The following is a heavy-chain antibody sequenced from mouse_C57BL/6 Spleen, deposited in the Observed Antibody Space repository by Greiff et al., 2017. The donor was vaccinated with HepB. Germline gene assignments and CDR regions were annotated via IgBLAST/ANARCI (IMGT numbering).Heavy chain of an antibody. J-gene: IGHJ2*01. Sequence: VQLQQSGPELVKPGASVKISCKASGYAFSSSWMHWVKQRPGKGLEWIGRIYPGDGDTNYTGKFKGKSTLTADKSSSTAYMQLSSLTSEDSAVYFCARQANWDGYFDYWGQGTTLTVSS. CDR3: ARQANWDGYFDY. V-gene: IGHV1-82*01. D-gene: IGHD4-1*01. CDR2: IYPGDGDT. CDR1: GYAFSSSW.